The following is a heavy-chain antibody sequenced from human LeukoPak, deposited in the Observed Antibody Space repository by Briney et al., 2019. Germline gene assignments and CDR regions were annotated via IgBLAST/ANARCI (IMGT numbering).Heavy chain of an antibody. CDR3: ASNVDSGVDV. CDR2: IRNKANSYTT. Sequence: GGSLRLSCAASGFTFSTYWMSWVRQAPGKGLEWVGRIRNKANSYTTEYVASVKGRFTISRDDSKNSLSLQMNGLKTEDTAMYYCASNVDSGVDVWGQGKMVTVSS. J-gene: IGHJ3*01. V-gene: IGHV3-72*01. D-gene: IGHD5-12*01. CDR1: GFTFSTYW.